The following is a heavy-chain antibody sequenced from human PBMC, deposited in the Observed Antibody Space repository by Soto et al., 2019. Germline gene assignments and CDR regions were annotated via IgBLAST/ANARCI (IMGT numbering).Heavy chain of an antibody. J-gene: IGHJ5*02. CDR2: IIPILGIA. Sequence: SVKVSCKASGGTFSSYTISWVRQAPGQGLERMGRIIPILGIANYAQKFQGRVTITADKSTSTAYMELSSLRSEDTAVYYCARDLGYCSGGSCYRAHNWFDPWGQGTLVTVSS. D-gene: IGHD2-15*01. CDR3: ARDLGYCSGGSCYRAHNWFDP. V-gene: IGHV1-69*04. CDR1: GGTFSSYT.